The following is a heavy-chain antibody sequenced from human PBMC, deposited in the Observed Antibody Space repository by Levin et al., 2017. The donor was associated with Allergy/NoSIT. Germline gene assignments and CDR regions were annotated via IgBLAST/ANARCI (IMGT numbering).Heavy chain of an antibody. CDR2: ISSSSSYT. D-gene: IGHD6-13*01. V-gene: IGHV3-11*05. J-gene: IGHJ6*03. Sequence: GGSLRLSCAASGFTFSDYYMSWIRQAPGKGLELISYISSSSSYTNYADSVKGRFTISRDNAKNSLYLQMNSLRAEDTAVYYCARDGSSPGRGYDYYMDVWGKGTTVTVSS. CDR1: GFTFSDYY. CDR3: ARDGSSPGRGYDYYMDV.